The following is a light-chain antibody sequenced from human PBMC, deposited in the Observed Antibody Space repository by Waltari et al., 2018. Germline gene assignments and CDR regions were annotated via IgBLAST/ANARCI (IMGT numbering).Light chain of an antibody. CDR2: HAS. V-gene: IGKV3-20*01. CDR1: QSVSTY. Sequence: EIVLTQSPGTLSLSPGERATLSCRASQSVSTYLAWYQQKPGQAPRILIYHASTRATGIPDRFSGSGSGTDFSLTISRLEPEDFAVYHCQHYLRLPATFGQGTKVEIK. CDR3: QHYLRLPAT. J-gene: IGKJ1*01.